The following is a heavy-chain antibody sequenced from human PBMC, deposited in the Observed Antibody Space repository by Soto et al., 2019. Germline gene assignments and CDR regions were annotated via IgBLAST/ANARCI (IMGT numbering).Heavy chain of an antibody. CDR1: GYTFTSYV. J-gene: IGHJ5*02. D-gene: IGHD4-17*01. CDR3: ARGIKYGDYSRWFDP. CDR2: INGGNGNT. V-gene: IGHV1-3*01. Sequence: ASVKVSCKTSGYTFTSYVIHWGRQAPGQRPEWMGWINGGNGNTGYSQIFQGRVTMTRDTSMSTAYMELSSLRSEDTAVYYCARGIKYGDYSRWFDPWGPGTLVTVSS.